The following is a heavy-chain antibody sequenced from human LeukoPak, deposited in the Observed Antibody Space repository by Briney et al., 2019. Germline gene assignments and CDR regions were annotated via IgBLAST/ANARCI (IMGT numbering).Heavy chain of an antibody. CDR1: GGSFSGYY. CDR3: AGDYGDLLTGIRFDT. V-gene: IGHV4-34*01. CDR2: INHSGST. J-gene: IGHJ5*02. D-gene: IGHD4-17*01. Sequence: SETLSLTCAVFGGSFSGYYWTWIRQPPGKGLEWIGEINHSGSTNYNASLKSRVTISVDTSENQFSLKLSSVTAADTAVYYCAGDYGDLLTGIRFDTWGQGTLVTVSS.